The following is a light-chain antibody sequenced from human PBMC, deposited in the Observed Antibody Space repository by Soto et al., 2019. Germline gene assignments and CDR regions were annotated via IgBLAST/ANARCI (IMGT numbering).Light chain of an antibody. CDR3: SSYAGSNNLG. J-gene: IGLJ2*01. CDR2: EVS. Sequence: QSALTQPPSASGSPGQSVTISCNGTSSDVGGYNYVSWYQQHPGRAPKLMIYEVSARPSGVPDRFSGSKSGNTASLTVSGLQAEDEADYYCSSYAGSNNLGFGGGTKLTVL. V-gene: IGLV2-8*01. CDR1: SSDVGGYNY.